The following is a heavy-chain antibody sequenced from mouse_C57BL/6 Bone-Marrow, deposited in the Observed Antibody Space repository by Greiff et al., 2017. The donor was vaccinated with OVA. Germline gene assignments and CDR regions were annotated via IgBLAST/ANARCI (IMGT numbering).Heavy chain of an antibody. CDR2: IDPSDSYT. Sequence: VQLQQPGAELVMPGASVKLSCKASGYTFTSYWMPWVKQRPGQGLEWIGEIDPSDSYTNYNQKFKGKSTLTVDKSSSTAYMQLSSLTSEDSAVYYCARLGGSSFAYWGQGTLVTVSA. J-gene: IGHJ3*01. CDR3: ARLGGSSFAY. D-gene: IGHD1-1*01. CDR1: GYTFTSYW. V-gene: IGHV1-69*01.